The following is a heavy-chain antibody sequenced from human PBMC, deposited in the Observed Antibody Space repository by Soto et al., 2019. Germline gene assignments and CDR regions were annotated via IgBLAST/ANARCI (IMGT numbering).Heavy chain of an antibody. J-gene: IGHJ2*01. CDR3: ARANLLRYFDWLSDYWYFDL. CDR1: GFTVSSNY. V-gene: IGHV3-53*04. CDR2: IYSGGST. D-gene: IGHD3-9*01. Sequence: EVPLVESGGGLVQPGGSLRLSCAASGFTVSSNYMSWVRQAPGKGLEWVSVIYSGGSTYYADSVKGRFTISRHNSKNTTYXXMNSLRAEDTAVYYCARANLLRYFDWLSDYWYFDLWGRGTLVTVSS.